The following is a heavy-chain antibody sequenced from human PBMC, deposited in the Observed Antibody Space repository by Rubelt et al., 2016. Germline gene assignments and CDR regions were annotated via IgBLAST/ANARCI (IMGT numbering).Heavy chain of an antibody. CDR2: IYPGDSDT. J-gene: IGHJ3*01. Sequence: EVQLVQSGAEVKKPGESLKISCKGSGYSFTSYWIGWVRQLPGKGLEWLGFIYPGDSDTRYSPSFQGQVTISADKSISTAYLQWSSLKASDTAMYYCASLSSSSHDAFDLWGQGTMVTVSS. CDR3: ASLSSSSHDAFDL. CDR1: GYSFTSYW. D-gene: IGHD6-6*01. V-gene: IGHV5-51*01.